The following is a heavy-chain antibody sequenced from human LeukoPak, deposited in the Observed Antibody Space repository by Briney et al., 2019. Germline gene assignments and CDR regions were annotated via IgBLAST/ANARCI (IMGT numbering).Heavy chain of an antibody. V-gene: IGHV4-59*01. CDR3: ASLRYFDWLSRSRGFRFDY. CDR2: IYYSGST. Sequence: SETLSLTCTVSGGSTSSYYWSWIRQPPGKGPEWIGYIYYSGSTNYNPSLKSRVTISVDTSKNQFSLKLSSVTAADTAVYYCASLRYFDWLSRSRGFRFDYWGQGTLVTVSS. J-gene: IGHJ4*02. CDR1: GGSTSSYY. D-gene: IGHD3-9*01.